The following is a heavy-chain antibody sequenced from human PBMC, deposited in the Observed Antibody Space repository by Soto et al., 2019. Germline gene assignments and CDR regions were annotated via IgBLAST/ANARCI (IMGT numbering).Heavy chain of an antibody. D-gene: IGHD3-10*01. V-gene: IGHV1-69*13. J-gene: IGHJ6*02. CDR2: IIPIFGTA. CDR3: AGGVAMVRGLHYYYYGMDV. CDR1: GGTLSSYA. Sequence: SVKVSCKASGGTLSSYAISWVRQAPGQGLEWMGGIIPIFGTANYAQKFQGRVTITADESTSTAYMELSSLRSEDTAMYYCAGGVAMVRGLHYYYYGMDVWGQGTTVTVSS.